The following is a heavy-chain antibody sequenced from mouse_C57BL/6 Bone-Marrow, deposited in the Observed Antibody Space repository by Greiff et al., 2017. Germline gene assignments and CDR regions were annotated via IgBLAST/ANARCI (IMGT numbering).Heavy chain of an antibody. D-gene: IGHD1-1*01. CDR1: GYTFTDYN. Sequence: EVQLQQSGPELVKPGASVTIPCKASGYTFTDYNMDWVKQSHGKSLEWIGDITPNNGGTISNQKFTGKATLAVDKSSSTAYMELRSLTSEDTAVYYCARVKPTTVVADWYFDVWGTGTTVTVSS. J-gene: IGHJ1*03. V-gene: IGHV1-18*01. CDR3: ARVKPTTVVADWYFDV. CDR2: ITPNNGGT.